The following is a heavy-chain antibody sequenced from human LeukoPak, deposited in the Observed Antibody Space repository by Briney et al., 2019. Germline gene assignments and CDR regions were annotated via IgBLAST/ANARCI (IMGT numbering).Heavy chain of an antibody. CDR3: AKDRRNGWFDP. J-gene: IGHJ5*02. Sequence: PGGSLRLSCAASGFTFSCYGMHWVRQAPGKGLEWVAVISYDGSNKYYADSVKGRFTISRDNSKNTLYLQMNSLRAEDTAVYYCAKDRRNGWFDPWGQGTLVTVSS. D-gene: IGHD4-11*01. CDR2: ISYDGSNK. CDR1: GFTFSCYG. V-gene: IGHV3-30*18.